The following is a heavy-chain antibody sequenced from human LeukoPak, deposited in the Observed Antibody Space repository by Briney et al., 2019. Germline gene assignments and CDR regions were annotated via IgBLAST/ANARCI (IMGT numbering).Heavy chain of an antibody. Sequence: PGGSLRLSCAASGFTFSSYAMSWVRQAPGKRLEWVSTISGSGGNTYYADSVKGRFTISRDNSENTLYLQMHSPRAEDTALYYCAKGQSSTSSKWFDPWGQGTLVTVSS. CDR3: AKGQSSTSSKWFDP. CDR1: GFTFSSYA. J-gene: IGHJ5*02. V-gene: IGHV3-23*01. D-gene: IGHD6-6*01. CDR2: ISGSGGNT.